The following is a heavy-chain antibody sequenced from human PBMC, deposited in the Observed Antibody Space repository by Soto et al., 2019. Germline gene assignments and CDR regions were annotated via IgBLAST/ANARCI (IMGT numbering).Heavy chain of an antibody. CDR2: ISYDGSNK. D-gene: IGHD1-26*01. CDR1: GFTFSSYG. Sequence: QVQLVESGGGVVQPGRSLRLSCAASGFTFSSYGMHWVRQAPGKGLEWVAVISYDGSNKYYADSVKGRFTISRDNSKNKLYLQMDSLRAEDTGVYYCSKDVVGGATTGLVDYYYYYGMDVWGQGTTVTVSS. V-gene: IGHV3-30*18. CDR3: SKDVVGGATTGLVDYYYYYGMDV. J-gene: IGHJ6*02.